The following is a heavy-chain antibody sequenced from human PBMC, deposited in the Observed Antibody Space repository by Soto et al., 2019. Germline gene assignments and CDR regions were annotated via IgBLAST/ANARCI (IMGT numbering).Heavy chain of an antibody. Sequence: PGGSLRLSCAASGFTVSSDYMSWVRQAPGKGLEWVSVIYSGGSTYYADSVKGRFTISRDNSKNTLYLQMNSLRAEDTAVYYCARSSNSLAAAGTGFDYWGQGTPVTVSS. D-gene: IGHD6-13*01. CDR1: GFTVSSDY. V-gene: IGHV3-53*01. CDR3: ARSSNSLAAAGTGFDY. CDR2: IYSGGST. J-gene: IGHJ4*02.